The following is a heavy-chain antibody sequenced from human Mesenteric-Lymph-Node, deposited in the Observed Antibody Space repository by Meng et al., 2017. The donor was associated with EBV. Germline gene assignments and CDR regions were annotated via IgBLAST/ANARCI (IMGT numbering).Heavy chain of an antibody. V-gene: IGHV3-30*18. CDR3: AKGHYGDPDY. CDR2: ISYDGSNK. CDR1: GVNFSSYG. Sequence: QVLLVESGGGGVQPGRSLVLSCAASGVNFSSYGMHWVRQAPGKGLEWVALISYDGSNKYYADSVKGRFTISRDNSKNTLYLQMNSLRVEGTAVYYCAKGHYGDPDYWGQGTLVTVSS. D-gene: IGHD4-17*01. J-gene: IGHJ4*02.